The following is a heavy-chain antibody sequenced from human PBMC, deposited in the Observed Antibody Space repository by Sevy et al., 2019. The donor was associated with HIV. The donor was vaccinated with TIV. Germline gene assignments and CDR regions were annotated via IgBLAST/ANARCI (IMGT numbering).Heavy chain of an antibody. CDR3: VRAIAKDGSF. V-gene: IGHV3-7*01. D-gene: IGHD6-13*01. CDR1: GFTFSTCW. Sequence: GSLRLSCAASGFTFSTCWMSWVRQAPGKGLEWVANINQDGGVTYYVDSVRGRFTISRDNGRNLVFLQMNSLRVDDTALYFCVRAIAKDGSFWGQGTLVTVSS. CDR2: INQDGGVT. J-gene: IGHJ4*02.